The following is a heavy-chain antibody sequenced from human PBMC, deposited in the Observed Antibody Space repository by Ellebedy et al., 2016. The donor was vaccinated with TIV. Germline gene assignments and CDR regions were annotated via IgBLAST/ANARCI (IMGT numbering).Heavy chain of an antibody. CDR2: ISSSSSYT. CDR1: GFTFSDYY. J-gene: IGHJ6*02. CDR3: ARDIPYSSSGRRIYYYYGMDV. Sequence: GESLKISCAASGFTFSDYYMSWIRQAPGKGLEWVSYISSSSSYTNYADSVKGRFTISRDNAKNSLYLQMNSLRAEDTAVYYCARDIPYSSSGRRIYYYYGMDVWGQGTTVTVSS. D-gene: IGHD6-13*01. V-gene: IGHV3-11*06.